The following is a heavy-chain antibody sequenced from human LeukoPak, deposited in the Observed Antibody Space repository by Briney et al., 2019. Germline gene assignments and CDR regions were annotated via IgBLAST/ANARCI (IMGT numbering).Heavy chain of an antibody. V-gene: IGHV3-23*01. CDR1: GFTLRSYD. J-gene: IGHJ4*02. CDR2: TSGSGVDS. CDR3: AKEYSGYDFDY. Sequence: GGSLRLSCAASGFTLRSYDMSWVRQAPGKGLEWVAATSGSGVDSYYADSVRGRFTISRDNSQNTLYLQMDSLRAEDTALYYCAKEYSGYDFDYWGQGTLVTVSS. D-gene: IGHD5-12*01.